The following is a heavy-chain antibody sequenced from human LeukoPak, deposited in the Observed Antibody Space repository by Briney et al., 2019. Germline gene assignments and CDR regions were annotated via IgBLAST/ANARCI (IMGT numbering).Heavy chain of an antibody. CDR3: ARANGYEFDY. V-gene: IGHV1-8*01. D-gene: IGHD5-12*01. CDR1: GYTFTNYD. CDR2: MNTNSDNT. J-gene: IGHJ4*02. Sequence: ASVKVPCKASGYTFTNYDINWVRQATGQGLEWMGWMNTNSDNTGYAQRFQGRVTMTRNTSISTAYMELSSLRSEDTAVYYCARANGYEFDYWGQGTLVTVSS.